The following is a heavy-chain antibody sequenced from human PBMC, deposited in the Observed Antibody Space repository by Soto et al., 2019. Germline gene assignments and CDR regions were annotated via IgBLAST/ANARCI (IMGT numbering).Heavy chain of an antibody. J-gene: IGHJ4*02. CDR3: ARGKLPTLTDF. D-gene: IGHD3-9*01. CDR2: MNPNTGNT. Sequence: ASVKVSCKASGYTFIDYDINWVRLAPGRGLEWMGWMNPNTGNTRYAQHFQGRFIMTRDTSISTAFMELSSLRSEDTAVYYCARGKLPTLTDFWGQGTLVTVSS. V-gene: IGHV1-8*01. CDR1: GYTFIDYD.